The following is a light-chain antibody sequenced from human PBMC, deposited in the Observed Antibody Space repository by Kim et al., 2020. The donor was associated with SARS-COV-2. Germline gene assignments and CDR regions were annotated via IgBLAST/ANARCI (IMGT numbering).Light chain of an antibody. CDR3: QQYGSSPRT. CDR2: GAT. CDR1: QSVSSY. V-gene: IGKV3-20*01. J-gene: IGKJ1*01. Sequence: LPAGERAPLSCGARQSVSSYLAWYQRKPGQAPRLLIYGATSRATGIPDRFSGSGSGTDFTLTISRLEPEDFAVYYCQQYGSSPRTFGQGTKVDIK.